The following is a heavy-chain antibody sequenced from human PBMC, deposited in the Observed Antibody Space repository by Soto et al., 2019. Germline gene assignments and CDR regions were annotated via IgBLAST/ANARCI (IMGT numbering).Heavy chain of an antibody. J-gene: IGHJ4*02. CDR3: ARDPGSGWYYIDY. Sequence: QVQLVESGGGVVQPGRSLRLSCAASGFTFSSYAMHWVRQAPGKGLEWVAVISYDGSNKYYADSVKGRFTISRDNSKNTLYLQMNSLRAEDTAVYYCARDPGSGWYYIDYWGQGTLVTVSS. CDR2: ISYDGSNK. V-gene: IGHV3-30-3*01. CDR1: GFTFSSYA. D-gene: IGHD6-19*01.